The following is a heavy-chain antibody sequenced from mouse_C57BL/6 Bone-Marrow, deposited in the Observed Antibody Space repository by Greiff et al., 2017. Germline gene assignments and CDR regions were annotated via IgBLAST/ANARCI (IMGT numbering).Heavy chain of an antibody. D-gene: IGHD2-4*01. V-gene: IGHV1-55*01. CDR1: GYTFTSYW. Sequence: QVQLQQPGAELVKPGASVKMSCKASGYTFTSYWITWVKQRPGQGLEWIGDIYPGSGSTNYTEKFKSKATLTVDKSSSTAYMQLSSLTSEDTAVYYCAVQLRYYGYWGKGTTLTVSS. CDR2: IYPGSGST. J-gene: IGHJ2*01. CDR3: AVQLRYYGY.